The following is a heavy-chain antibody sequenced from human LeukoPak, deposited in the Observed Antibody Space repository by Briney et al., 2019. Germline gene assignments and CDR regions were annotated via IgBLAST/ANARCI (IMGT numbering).Heavy chain of an antibody. Sequence: GGSLRLSCAVSGITVSGNYMAWVRQAPGKGLEWASVIYSGGNTYHADSVKGRFSISRDNSKNTVYLQMNGLRVEDTAVYYCARLVTGTTVINSGWFDPWGRGTLVTVSS. V-gene: IGHV3-66*04. J-gene: IGHJ5*02. CDR3: ARLVTGTTVINSGWFDP. D-gene: IGHD4-23*01. CDR2: IYSGGNT. CDR1: GITVSGNY.